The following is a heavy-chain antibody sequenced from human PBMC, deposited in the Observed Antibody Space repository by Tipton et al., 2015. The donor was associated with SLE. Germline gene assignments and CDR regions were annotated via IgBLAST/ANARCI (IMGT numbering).Heavy chain of an antibody. CDR3: ANLWEVGY. CDR1: GFTFSGYG. D-gene: IGHD1-26*01. J-gene: IGHJ4*02. V-gene: IGHV3-48*03. Sequence: SLRLSCTASGFTFSGYGMEWVRQAPGKGLEWLSYINSGGDTIYDADSVKGRFSTSRDNAKNLLYLQMNRLRAEDTAVYYCANLWEVGYWGQGTLVTVSS. CDR2: INSGGDTI.